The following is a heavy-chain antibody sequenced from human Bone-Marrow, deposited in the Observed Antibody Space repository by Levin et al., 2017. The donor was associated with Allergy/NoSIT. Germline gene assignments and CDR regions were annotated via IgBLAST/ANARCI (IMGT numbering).Heavy chain of an antibody. Sequence: GGSLRLSCAASGFTFSSYWMSWVRQAPGKGLEWVANIKQDGSEKYYVDSVKGRFTISRDNAKNSLYLQMNGLRAEDTAVYYCARDSSGYYDTFDYWGQGTLVTVSS. J-gene: IGHJ4*02. V-gene: IGHV3-7*01. D-gene: IGHD3-22*01. CDR2: IKQDGSEK. CDR1: GFTFSSYW. CDR3: ARDSSGYYDTFDY.